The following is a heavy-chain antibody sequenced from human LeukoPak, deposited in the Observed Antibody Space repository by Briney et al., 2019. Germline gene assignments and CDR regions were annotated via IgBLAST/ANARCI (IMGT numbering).Heavy chain of an antibody. V-gene: IGHV3-48*03. D-gene: IGHD4-11*01. CDR3: ARVDYFDI. J-gene: IGHJ3*02. Sequence: PGGSLRLSCAASGFIFNIYEMNWVRQAPGKGLEWVSYVSSSGGTIYYADSVKGRFTISRDNAKNSLYLQVNSLRAEDTAVYYCARVDYFDIWGQETMVTVSS. CDR1: GFIFNIYE. CDR2: VSSSGGTI.